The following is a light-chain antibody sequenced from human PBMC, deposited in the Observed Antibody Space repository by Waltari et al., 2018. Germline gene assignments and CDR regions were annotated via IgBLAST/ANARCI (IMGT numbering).Light chain of an antibody. Sequence: EIALTQSPGTLSLSPGERATLSCRASQRVSSSYLAWYQQKPGQDPRLLIYGASSRATGIPDRFSGSGSGTDFTLTISRLEPEDFAVYYCQQYGSSPRTFGQGTKVEIK. CDR1: QRVSSSY. J-gene: IGKJ1*01. CDR3: QQYGSSPRT. CDR2: GAS. V-gene: IGKV3-20*01.